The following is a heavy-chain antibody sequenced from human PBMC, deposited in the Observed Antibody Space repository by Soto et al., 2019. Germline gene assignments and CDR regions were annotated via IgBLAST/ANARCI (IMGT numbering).Heavy chain of an antibody. D-gene: IGHD3-10*01. V-gene: IGHV3-23*01. CDR3: AKDRESYYPPESFDS. Sequence: EVQLLESGGGLIQPGGSLRLSCVASGFTFEDYGMTWVRQAPGKGLEWIATMSGSGGSTYYADSVKGRFIISRHNSEHTLHLQMNRLRVEDTAIYYCAKDRESYYPPESFDSWGQGTLVSVSS. J-gene: IGHJ5*01. CDR2: MSGSGGST. CDR1: GFTFEDYG.